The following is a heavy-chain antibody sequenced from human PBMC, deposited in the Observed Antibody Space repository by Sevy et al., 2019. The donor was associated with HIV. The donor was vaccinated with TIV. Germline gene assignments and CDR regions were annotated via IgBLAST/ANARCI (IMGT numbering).Heavy chain of an antibody. J-gene: IGHJ4*02. CDR1: GFTISSYW. Sequence: GESLKISCAASGFTISSYWMSWVRQAPGKGLEWVAKIKQDGSEKYYVDSVKGRFTISRDNAKNSLYLQMNSLRAEDTAVYYCAMRSPYYFDYWGQGTLVTVSS. V-gene: IGHV3-7*01. CDR2: IKQDGSEK. CDR3: AMRSPYYFDY.